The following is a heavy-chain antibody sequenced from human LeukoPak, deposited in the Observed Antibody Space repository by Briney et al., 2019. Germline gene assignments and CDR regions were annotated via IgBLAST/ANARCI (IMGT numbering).Heavy chain of an antibody. J-gene: IGHJ6*03. D-gene: IGHD2-2*01. CDR1: GGSISSSSYY. CDR3: ARDLEDIVVVPAAERQYYYYMDV. CDR2: IYYSGST. V-gene: IGHV4-39*07. Sequence: SETLSLTCTVSGGSISSSSYYWGWIRQPPGKGLEWIGSIYYSGSTYYNPSLKSRVTISVDTSKNQFSLKLSSVTAADTAVYYCARDLEDIVVVPAAERQYYYYMDVWGKGTTVTISS.